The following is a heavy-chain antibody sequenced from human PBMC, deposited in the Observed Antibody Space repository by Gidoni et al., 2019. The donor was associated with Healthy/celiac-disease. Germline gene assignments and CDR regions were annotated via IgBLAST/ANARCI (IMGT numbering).Heavy chain of an antibody. Sequence: QVQLVQSGAEVKKPGASVKVSCKASGYTFTGYYMHSVRQSPGQGLEWMGWINPNSGGTNYAQKFQGRVTMTRDTSISTAYMELSRLRSDDTAVYYCARTLSSSWYSGSPFGYYYYYMDVWGKGTTVTVSS. V-gene: IGHV1-2*02. CDR2: INPNSGGT. CDR1: GYTFTGYY. D-gene: IGHD6-13*01. J-gene: IGHJ6*03. CDR3: ARTLSSSWYSGSPFGYYYYYMDV.